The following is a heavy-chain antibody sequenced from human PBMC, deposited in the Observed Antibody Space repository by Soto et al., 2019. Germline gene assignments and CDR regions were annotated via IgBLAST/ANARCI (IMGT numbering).Heavy chain of an antibody. Sequence: EVQLVESGGGLVQPGGSWRLSVAAPGFTFRGSDMHWVRQPQGKGWEWVSAIGTAGDTYYPGSVKGRFTISRENAKNSLYLQMNSLRAGDTAVYYCARGLTSAAGKGWFDPWGQGTLVTVSS. CDR2: IGTAGDT. V-gene: IGHV3-13*01. J-gene: IGHJ5*02. CDR3: ARGLTSAAGKGWFDP. D-gene: IGHD6-13*01. CDR1: GFTFRGSD.